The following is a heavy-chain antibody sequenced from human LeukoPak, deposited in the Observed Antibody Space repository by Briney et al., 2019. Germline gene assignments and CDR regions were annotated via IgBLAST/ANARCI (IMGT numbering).Heavy chain of an antibody. Sequence: SETLSLTCAVYGESFSGYYWSWIRQPPGKGLEWIGEINHSGSTNYNPSLKSRVTISVDTSKNQFSLKLSSVTAADTAVYYCARGKWVWAAAMSRNWFDPWGQGTLVTVSS. J-gene: IGHJ5*02. CDR2: INHSGST. D-gene: IGHD2-2*01. CDR1: GESFSGYY. CDR3: ARGKWVWAAAMSRNWFDP. V-gene: IGHV4-34*01.